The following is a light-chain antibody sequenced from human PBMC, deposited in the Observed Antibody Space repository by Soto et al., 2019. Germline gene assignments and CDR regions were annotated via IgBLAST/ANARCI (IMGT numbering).Light chain of an antibody. CDR2: GTS. Sequence: EIVLTQSPGTLSLSPGERATLSCRASQSVSSSYLARYQQKPGQAPRLLIYGTSSRATAIPDRFSGSGPGTDFTLTISRLEPEDFAVYYCQQYGSSSWTFGQGTTV. V-gene: IGKV3-20*01. J-gene: IGKJ1*01. CDR1: QSVSSSY. CDR3: QQYGSSSWT.